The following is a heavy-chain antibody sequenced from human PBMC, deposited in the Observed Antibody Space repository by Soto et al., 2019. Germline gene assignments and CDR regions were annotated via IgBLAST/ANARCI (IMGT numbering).Heavy chain of an antibody. J-gene: IGHJ6*02. CDR1: GDSVSSNSAA. V-gene: IGHV6-1*01. CDR3: AREGIAAAGEVEEYYYYGMDV. CDR2: TYYRSKWYN. Sequence: PSQTLSLTCAISGDSVSSNSAAWNWIRQSPSRGLEWLGRTYYRSKWYNDYAVSVKSRITINPDTSKNQFSLQLNSVTPEDTAVYYCAREGIAAAGEVEEYYYYGMDVWGQGTTVTVSS. D-gene: IGHD6-13*01.